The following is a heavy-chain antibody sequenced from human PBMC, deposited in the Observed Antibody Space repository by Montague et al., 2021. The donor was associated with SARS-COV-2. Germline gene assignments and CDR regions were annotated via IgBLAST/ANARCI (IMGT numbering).Heavy chain of an antibody. D-gene: IGHD2-2*01. CDR2: INHSGST. CDR3: TGEGYQVLWSDYYYYGMDV. V-gene: IGHV4-34*01. Sequence: SETLSLTCAVYGGSFSGYYWSWIRQPPGKGLEWIGEINHSGSTNYNPSLKSRVTISVDTSKNQLSLKLSSVTAADTAVYYRTGEGYQVLWSDYYYYGMDVWGQGTTVTVSS. J-gene: IGHJ6*02. CDR1: GGSFSGYY.